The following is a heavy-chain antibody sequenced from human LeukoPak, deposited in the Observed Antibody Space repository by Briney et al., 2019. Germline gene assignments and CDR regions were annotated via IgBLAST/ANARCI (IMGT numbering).Heavy chain of an antibody. Sequence: PSETLSLTCAVSGYSISSGYYWGWIRQPPGKGLEWIGSIYHSGSTYYNPSLKSRVTISVDTSKNQFSLKLSSVTAADTAVYYCASALIAAAGIGVDYWGQGTLVTVSS. D-gene: IGHD6-13*01. J-gene: IGHJ4*02. CDR2: IYHSGST. CDR3: ASALIAAAGIGVDY. V-gene: IGHV4-38-2*01. CDR1: GYSISSGYY.